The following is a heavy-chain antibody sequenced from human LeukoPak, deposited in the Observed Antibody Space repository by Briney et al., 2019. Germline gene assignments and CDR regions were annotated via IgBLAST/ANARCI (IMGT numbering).Heavy chain of an antibody. J-gene: IGHJ5*02. Sequence: ASVKVSCKASGYTLTAYYMHWVRQAPGQGLEWMGWINPNSGGTNYAQKFQGRVTMTRDTSISTAYMELSRLRSDDTAVYYCARAMMIRAGWFDRWGQGTLVTVSS. CDR2: INPNSGGT. V-gene: IGHV1-2*02. CDR3: ARAMMIRAGWFDR. D-gene: IGHD3-10*01. CDR1: GYTLTAYY.